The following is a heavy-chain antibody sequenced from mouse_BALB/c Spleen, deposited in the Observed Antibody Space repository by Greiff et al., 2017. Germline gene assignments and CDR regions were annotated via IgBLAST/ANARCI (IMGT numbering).Heavy chain of an antibody. V-gene: IGHV5-6*01. J-gene: IGHJ3*01. D-gene: IGHD1-2*01. Sequence: EVKVVESGGDLVKPGGSLKLSCAASGFTFSSYGMSWVRQTPDKRLEWVATISSGGSYTYYPDSVKGRFTISRDNAKNTLYLQMSSLKSEDTAMYYCARQRTTATSAWFAYWGQGTLVTVSA. CDR1: GFTFSSYG. CDR2: ISSGGSYT. CDR3: ARQRTTATSAWFAY.